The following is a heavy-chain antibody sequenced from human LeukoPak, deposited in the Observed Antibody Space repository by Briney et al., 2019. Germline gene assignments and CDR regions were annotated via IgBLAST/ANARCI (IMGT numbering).Heavy chain of an antibody. Sequence: PGGSLRLSCAASGFTFSSYAMSWVRQAPGKGLEWVSAISGSGGSTYYADSVKGRFTISRDNSKNAVYLQMNSLRVEDTAFYYCAREWVGRGVPSGLENWGQGTLVTVSS. CDR1: GFTFSSYA. J-gene: IGHJ4*02. V-gene: IGHV3-23*01. D-gene: IGHD3-10*01. CDR2: ISGSGGST. CDR3: AREWVGRGVPSGLEN.